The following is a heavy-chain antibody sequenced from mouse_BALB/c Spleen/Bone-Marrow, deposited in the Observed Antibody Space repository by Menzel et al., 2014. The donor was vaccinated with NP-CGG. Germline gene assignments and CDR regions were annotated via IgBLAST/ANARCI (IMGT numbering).Heavy chain of an antibody. J-gene: IGHJ4*01. CDR3: ARWTTYPLMDY. CDR2: ISGGGSYT. D-gene: IGHD5-5*01. CDR1: GFTFSSYG. Sequence: EAMLVESGGGLVKPGGSLKLSCAASGFTFSSYGMSWVRQTPEKRLEWVATISGGGSYTYYPDSVKGRFTISRDNARNILYLQMSSLRSEDTAMYYCARWTTYPLMDYWGQGTSVTVSS. V-gene: IGHV5-9-1*01.